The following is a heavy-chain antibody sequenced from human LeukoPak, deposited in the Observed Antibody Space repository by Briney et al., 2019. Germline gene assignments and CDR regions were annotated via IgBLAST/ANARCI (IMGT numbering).Heavy chain of an antibody. V-gene: IGHV3-30*18. CDR3: AKSGLSGCFDY. Sequence: PGRSLRLSCAASGFTFSSYGMHWVRQAPGKGLEWVAVISYDGSNKYYADSVKGRFTISRDNSKNTLYLQMNSLRAEDTAVYYCAKSGLSGCFDYWGQGTLVTVSS. CDR2: ISYDGSNK. J-gene: IGHJ4*02. CDR1: GFTFSSYG. D-gene: IGHD6-19*01.